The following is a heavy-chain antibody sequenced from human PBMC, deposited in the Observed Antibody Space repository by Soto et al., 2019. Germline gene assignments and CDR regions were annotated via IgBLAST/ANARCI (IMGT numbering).Heavy chain of an antibody. J-gene: IGHJ6*02. V-gene: IGHV3-7*05. CDR2: IKQDGSEK. CDR1: GFTFSSYW. Sequence: GGSLRLSCAASGFTFSSYWMSWVRQAPGKGLEWVANIKQDGSEKYYVDSVKGRFTISRDNAKNSLYLQMNSLRAEDTAVYYCARSPTRDDILPGYYGGGYYYGMDVWGQGTTVTV. CDR3: ARSPTRDDILPGYYGGGYYYGMDV. D-gene: IGHD3-9*01.